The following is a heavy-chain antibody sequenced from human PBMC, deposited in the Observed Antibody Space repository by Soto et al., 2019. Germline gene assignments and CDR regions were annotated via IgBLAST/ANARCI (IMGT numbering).Heavy chain of an antibody. D-gene: IGHD3-22*01. CDR2: IIPIFGTA. Sequence: QVQLVQSGAEVKKPGSSVKVSCKASGGTFSSYAISWVRQAPGQGLEWMGGIIPIFGTANYAQKFQGRVTITRDTSASTGYMELSSLRSEDTAVYYCASDYYDINYGMDVWGQGTTVTVSS. J-gene: IGHJ6*02. CDR3: ASDYYDINYGMDV. CDR1: GGTFSSYA. V-gene: IGHV1-69*06.